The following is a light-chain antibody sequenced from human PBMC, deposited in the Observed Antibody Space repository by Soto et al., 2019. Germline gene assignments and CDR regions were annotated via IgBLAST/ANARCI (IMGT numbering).Light chain of an antibody. Sequence: EVVLTQSPVTLTLSPGERATLSCRASQSFRGLLAWYQQKPGQAPRLLIYDAYNRATGIPPRFSGSGSGTDFTLTISSLEPEDSAVYYCQQRSNWPPITFGQGTRLEIK. V-gene: IGKV3-11*01. CDR2: DAY. CDR1: QSFRGL. J-gene: IGKJ5*01. CDR3: QQRSNWPPIT.